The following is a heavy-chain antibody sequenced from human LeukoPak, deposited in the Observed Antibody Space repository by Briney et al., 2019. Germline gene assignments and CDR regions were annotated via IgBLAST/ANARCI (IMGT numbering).Heavy chain of an antibody. CDR1: GFTFSSYE. CDR2: IGSGSTPI. D-gene: IGHD3-10*02. CDR3: AELGITMIGGV. J-gene: IGHJ6*04. V-gene: IGHV3-48*03. Sequence: GGSLRLSCAASGFTFSSYEMNWVRQAPGKGLEWVSFIGSGSTPIYYADSVKGRFTISRDNAKNSLYLQMNSLRAEDTAVYYCAELGITMIGGVWGKGTTVTISS.